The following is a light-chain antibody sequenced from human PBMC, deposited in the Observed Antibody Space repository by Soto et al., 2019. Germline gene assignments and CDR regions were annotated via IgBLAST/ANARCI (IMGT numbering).Light chain of an antibody. V-gene: IGKV1-39*01. Sequence: DIQMTQSPSSLSASVGDRVTITCQASQGINNYLNWYQQKPGNAPKLLIFDTSDLETGVPSRFSGSGSGTDFTLTISSLQPEDFATYYCQQSYSTPQVTFGQGTRLEIK. CDR2: DTS. CDR1: QGINNY. J-gene: IGKJ5*01. CDR3: QQSYSTPQVT.